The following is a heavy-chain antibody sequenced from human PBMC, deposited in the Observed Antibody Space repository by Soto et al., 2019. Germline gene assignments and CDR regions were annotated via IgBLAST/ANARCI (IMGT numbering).Heavy chain of an antibody. Sequence: QVQLVESGGGVVQPGRSLRLSCAASGFTFSSYAMHWVRQAPGKGLEWVAVISYDGSNKYYADSVKGRFTISRDNSKNTLDLQMNSLRAEDTAVYYCARDEVYGDYVGAFDIWGQGTMVTVSS. J-gene: IGHJ3*02. V-gene: IGHV3-30-3*01. CDR1: GFTFSSYA. CDR3: ARDEVYGDYVGAFDI. CDR2: ISYDGSNK. D-gene: IGHD4-17*01.